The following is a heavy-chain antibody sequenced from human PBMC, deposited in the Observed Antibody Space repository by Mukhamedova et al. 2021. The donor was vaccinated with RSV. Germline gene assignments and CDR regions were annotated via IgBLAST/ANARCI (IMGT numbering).Heavy chain of an antibody. CDR2: IGGSGGNT. D-gene: IGHD3-16*02. Sequence: VRQAPGKGLEWVSGIGGSGGNTYYADSVKGRFTISRDNSKITLYLQMNSLRAEDTAVYFCAKDTQLSAGYHFDYWGQGTLVTVS. V-gene: IGHV3-23*01. CDR3: AKDTQLSAGYHFDY. J-gene: IGHJ4*02.